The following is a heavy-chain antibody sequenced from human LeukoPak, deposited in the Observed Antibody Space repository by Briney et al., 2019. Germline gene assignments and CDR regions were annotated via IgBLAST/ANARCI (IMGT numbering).Heavy chain of an antibody. J-gene: IGHJ6*03. CDR2: ISGSGGST. CDR3: ATRFGLDYYYYYMDV. CDR1: GFTFSSYG. V-gene: IGHV3-23*01. D-gene: IGHD3-10*01. Sequence: GGTLRLSCADSGFTFSSYGMSWVRHAPGKRLEWVSAISGSGGSTYYADSVKGRFTISRDNSKNTLYLQMNSLRADDTAVYYCATRFGLDYYYYYMDVWGKGTTVTVSS.